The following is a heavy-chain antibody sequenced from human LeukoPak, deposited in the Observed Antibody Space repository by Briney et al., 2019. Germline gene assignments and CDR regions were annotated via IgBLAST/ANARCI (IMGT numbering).Heavy chain of an antibody. J-gene: IGHJ4*02. CDR3: AKVFYPAAGTGRVDFPFDY. CDR1: GFTFSNYA. D-gene: IGHD6-13*01. CDR2: ISGSGGST. Sequence: AGGSLRLSCAASGFTFSNYAMSWVRQAPGKGLEWVSSISGSGGSTYYADSVKGRFTISRDNSKTTLYLQMNSLRAEDTAVYYCAKVFYPAAGTGRVDFPFDYWGQGTLVTVSS. V-gene: IGHV3-23*01.